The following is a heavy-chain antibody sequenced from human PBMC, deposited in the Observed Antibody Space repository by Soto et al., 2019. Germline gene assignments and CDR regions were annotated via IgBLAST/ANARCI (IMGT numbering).Heavy chain of an antibody. CDR3: AREHLVVVEEVEAFDI. J-gene: IGHJ3*02. D-gene: IGHD2-15*01. V-gene: IGHV3-11*01. Sequence: QVQLVESGGGLVKPGGSLRLSCAASGFTFSDYYMSWIRQAPGKGLEWVSYISSSCSTIYYADSVKGRFTISRDNAKNSLYLQMNSLRAEDTAVYYCAREHLVVVEEVEAFDIWGQGTMVTVSS. CDR1: GFTFSDYY. CDR2: ISSSCSTI.